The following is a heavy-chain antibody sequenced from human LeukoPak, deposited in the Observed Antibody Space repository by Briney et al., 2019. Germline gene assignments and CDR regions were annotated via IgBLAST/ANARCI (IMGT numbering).Heavy chain of an antibody. Sequence: PGGSLRLSCAASGFTFSSYSMNWVRQAPGKGLEWVSSISSSSSYIYYADSVKGRFTISRDNAKNSLYLQMNSLRAEDTAVYYCARVDGSGWSSGAFDPWGQGTLVTVSS. CDR3: ARVDGSGWSSGAFDP. D-gene: IGHD6-19*01. CDR1: GFTFSSYS. V-gene: IGHV3-21*01. CDR2: ISSSSSYI. J-gene: IGHJ5*02.